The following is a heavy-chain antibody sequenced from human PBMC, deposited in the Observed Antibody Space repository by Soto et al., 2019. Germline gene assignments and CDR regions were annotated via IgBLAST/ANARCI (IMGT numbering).Heavy chain of an antibody. D-gene: IGHD6-13*01. V-gene: IGHV3-49*03. J-gene: IGHJ4*02. CDR1: GFTFGDYA. Sequence: GGSLRLSCTASGFTFGDYAMSWFRQAPGKGLEWVGFIRSKAYGGTTEYAASVKGRFTISRDDSKSIAYLQMNSLKTEDTAVYYCTREQEDIAAAGHYWGQGTLVTVSS. CDR3: TREQEDIAAAGHY. CDR2: IRSKAYGGTT.